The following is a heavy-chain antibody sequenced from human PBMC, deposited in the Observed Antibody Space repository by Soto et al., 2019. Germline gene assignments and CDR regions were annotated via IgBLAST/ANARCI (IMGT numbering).Heavy chain of an antibody. CDR3: TRDARVRAVAGSVVDY. J-gene: IGHJ4*02. CDR2: IRSKAYGGTT. CDR1: GFTFGDYA. Sequence: SLRLSCTASGFTFGDYAMSWVRQALGKGLEWVGFIRSKAYGGTTEYAASVKGRFTISRDDSKSIAYLQMNSLKTEDTAVYYCTRDARVRAVAGSVVDYWGQGTLVTVSS. V-gene: IGHV3-49*04. D-gene: IGHD6-19*01.